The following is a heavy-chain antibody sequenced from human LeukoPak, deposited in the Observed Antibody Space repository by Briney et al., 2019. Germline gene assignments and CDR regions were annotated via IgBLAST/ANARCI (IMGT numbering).Heavy chain of an antibody. Sequence: GGSLRLSCAASGFTFSSYWMHWVRQVSGKGLVWVSRISSEGMSTSYADSVKGRFTLSRDNAKNTLYLQMNSLRAEDTAVYYCARSREPGRDGDYWGQGTLVTVSS. J-gene: IGHJ4*02. V-gene: IGHV3-74*01. CDR3: ARSREPGRDGDY. CDR2: ISSEGMST. D-gene: IGHD5-24*01. CDR1: GFTFSSYW.